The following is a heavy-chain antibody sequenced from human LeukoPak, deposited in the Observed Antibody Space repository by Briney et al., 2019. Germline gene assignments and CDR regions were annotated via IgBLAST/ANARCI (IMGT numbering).Heavy chain of an antibody. J-gene: IGHJ3*02. CDR2: IYYSGST. D-gene: IGHD3-22*01. Sequence: PSQTLSLTCTVSGGSNSSGDYYWSWIRQPPRKGLEWIEYIYYSGSTYYNPSLKSRVTISVDTSKNQFSLKLSSVTAADTAVYHCARHMTVTYDAFDIWGQGTMVTVSS. V-gene: IGHV4-30-4*08. CDR3: ARHMTVTYDAFDI. CDR1: GGSNSSGDYY.